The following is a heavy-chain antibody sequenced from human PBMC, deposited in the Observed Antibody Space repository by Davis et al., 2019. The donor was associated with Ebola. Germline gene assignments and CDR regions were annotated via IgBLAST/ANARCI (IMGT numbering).Heavy chain of an antibody. D-gene: IGHD7-27*01. CDR3: ARDRNWGCEY. Sequence: GESLKISCAASGFPFSSYGFHWVRQAPGKWLEWVAFIRPDGGDKYYTDSVKGRFTASRDNSKNTLYLQMNGLRAEDTAVYYCARDRNWGCEYWGQGTLVTVSS. CDR2: IRPDGGDK. J-gene: IGHJ4*02. CDR1: GFPFSSYG. V-gene: IGHV3-30*02.